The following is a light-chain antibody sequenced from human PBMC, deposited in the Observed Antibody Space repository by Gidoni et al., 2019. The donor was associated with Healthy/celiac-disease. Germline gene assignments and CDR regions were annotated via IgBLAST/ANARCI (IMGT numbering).Light chain of an antibody. Sequence: VLTQSPATLSLSPGERATLSCRASQSVSSYLAWYQQKPGQAPRLLIYDASNRATGIPARFSGSGSGTDFTLTISSLEPEDFAVYYCQQRSNWPTFGQGTRLEIK. J-gene: IGKJ5*01. V-gene: IGKV3-11*01. CDR3: QQRSNWPT. CDR2: DAS. CDR1: QSVSSY.